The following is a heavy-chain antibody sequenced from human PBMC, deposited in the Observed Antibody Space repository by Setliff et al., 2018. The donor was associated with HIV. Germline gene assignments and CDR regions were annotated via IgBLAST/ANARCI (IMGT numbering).Heavy chain of an antibody. CDR3: ARDPGGLYCTSSSCQGGCFDP. V-gene: IGHV4-59*11. D-gene: IGHD2-2*01. Sequence: ETLSLTCSISGGSITSHYWNWIRQPPGKGLEWIGSINYSGITNYNPSLRGRVSMSVDTSKSQISLRLNSVSAADTAVYYCARDPGGLYCTSSSCQGGCFDPWGQGALVTVSS. CDR1: GGSITSHY. CDR2: INYSGIT. J-gene: IGHJ5*02.